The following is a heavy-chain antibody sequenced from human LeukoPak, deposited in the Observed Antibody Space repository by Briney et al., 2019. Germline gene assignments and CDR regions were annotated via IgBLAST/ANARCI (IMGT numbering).Heavy chain of an antibody. CDR3: ARDGVLAAETGGFDY. Sequence: GGSLRLSCAASGFTFSSYSMNWVRQAPGKGLEWVSYISSSSSTIYYADSVKGRFTISRDNAENSLYLQMNSLRAEDTAVYYCARDGVLAAETGGFDYWGQGTLVTVSS. CDR2: ISSSSSTI. D-gene: IGHD6-13*01. CDR1: GFTFSSYS. V-gene: IGHV3-48*01. J-gene: IGHJ4*02.